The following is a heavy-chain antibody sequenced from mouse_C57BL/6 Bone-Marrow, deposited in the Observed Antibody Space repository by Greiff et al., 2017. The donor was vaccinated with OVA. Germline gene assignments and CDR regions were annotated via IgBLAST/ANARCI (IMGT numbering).Heavy chain of an antibody. CDR1: GYTFTSYW. CDR3: ARSSFTTPGFHWYFDV. CDR2: IYPGSGST. V-gene: IGHV1-55*01. J-gene: IGHJ1*03. Sequence: QVQLQQPGAELVKPGASVKMSCKASGYTFTSYWITWVKQRPGQGLEWIGDIYPGSGSTNYNEKFKSKATLTVDTSSSTAYMQLSSLTSEDSAVYYCARSSFTTPGFHWYFDVWGTGTTVTVSS. D-gene: IGHD1-1*01.